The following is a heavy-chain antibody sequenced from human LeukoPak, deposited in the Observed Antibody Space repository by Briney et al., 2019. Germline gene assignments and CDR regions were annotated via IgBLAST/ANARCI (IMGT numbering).Heavy chain of an antibody. J-gene: IGHJ3*02. CDR1: GGSISSYY. Sequence: PSETLSLTCTVSGGSISSYYWSWIRQPPGKGLEWIGYIYYSGSTNYNPSLKSRVTISVDTSKNQFSLKLSSVTAADTAVYYCARVGGLTKDDAFDIWGQGTMVTVSS. D-gene: IGHD1-1*01. CDR3: ARVGGLTKDDAFDI. CDR2: IYYSGST. V-gene: IGHV4-59*01.